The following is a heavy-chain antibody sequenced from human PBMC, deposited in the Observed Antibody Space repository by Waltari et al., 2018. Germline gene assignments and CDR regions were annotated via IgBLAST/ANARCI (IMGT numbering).Heavy chain of an antibody. D-gene: IGHD3-10*01. CDR1: GYPFTDYY. CDR2: VDPEDCET. Sequence: EVQLVQSGAEVKKPGATVKISCKVSGYPFTDYYMHWVQQAPGKGLKWMGSVDPEDCETIYAEKFQGRVTITADTSTDTAYMELSSLRSEDTAVYYCATSSMVRGVTPPYYYYGMDVWGQGTTVTVSS. CDR3: ATSSMVRGVTPPYYYYGMDV. J-gene: IGHJ6*02. V-gene: IGHV1-69-2*01.